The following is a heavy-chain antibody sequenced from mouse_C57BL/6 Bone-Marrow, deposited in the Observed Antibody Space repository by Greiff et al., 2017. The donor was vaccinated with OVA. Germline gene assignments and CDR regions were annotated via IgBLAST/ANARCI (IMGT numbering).Heavy chain of an antibody. CDR1: GYTFTSYG. Sequence: SGAELARPGASVKLSCKASGYTFTSYGISWVKQRTGQGLEWIGEIYPRSGNTYYNEKFKGKATLTADKSSSTAYMELRSLTSEDSAVYFCARRIPQLGWFAYWGQGTLVTVSA. J-gene: IGHJ3*01. D-gene: IGHD4-1*02. CDR3: ARRIPQLGWFAY. CDR2: IYPRSGNT. V-gene: IGHV1-81*01.